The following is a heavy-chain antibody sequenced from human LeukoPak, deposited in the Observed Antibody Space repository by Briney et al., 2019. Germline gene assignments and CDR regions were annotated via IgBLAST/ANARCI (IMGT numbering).Heavy chain of an antibody. CDR1: GYTFTGYY. J-gene: IGHJ5*02. Sequence: ASVNVSCKASGYTFTGYYMHWVRQAPGQGLEWMGWISAYNGNTNYAQKLQGRVTMTTDTSTSTAYMELRSLRSDDTAVYYCARDEYYDILTGYSGFDPWGQGTLVTVSS. D-gene: IGHD3-9*01. CDR3: ARDEYYDILTGYSGFDP. CDR2: ISAYNGNT. V-gene: IGHV1-18*04.